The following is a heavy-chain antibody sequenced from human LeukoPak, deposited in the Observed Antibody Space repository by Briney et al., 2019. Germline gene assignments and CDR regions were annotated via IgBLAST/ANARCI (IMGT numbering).Heavy chain of an antibody. CDR1: GGSISSHY. D-gene: IGHD2-2*01. J-gene: IGHJ6*03. CDR3: ARARGCSSTSCSTHYYYYMDV. Sequence: IPSETLSLTCTVSGGSISSHYWSWIRQPAGKGLEWIGRIYSSGSTNYNPSLKSRVTMSVDTSKNQFSLRLSSVTAADTAIYYCARARGCSSTSCSTHYYYYMDVWGKGTTVTVSS. CDR2: IYSSGST. V-gene: IGHV4-4*07.